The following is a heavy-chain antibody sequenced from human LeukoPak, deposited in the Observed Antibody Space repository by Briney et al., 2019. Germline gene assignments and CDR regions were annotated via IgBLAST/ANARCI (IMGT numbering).Heavy chain of an antibody. CDR3: ARDRSPAPGRSYGRGHFDY. D-gene: IGHD5-18*01. CDR1: GYTFTGYY. Sequence: ASVKVSRKASGYTFTGYYMHWVRQAPGQGLEWMGWINPNSGGTNYAQKFQGRVTMTRDTSISTAYMELSRLRSDDTAVYYCARDRSPAPGRSYGRGHFDYWGQGTLVTVSS. CDR2: INPNSGGT. J-gene: IGHJ4*02. V-gene: IGHV1-2*02.